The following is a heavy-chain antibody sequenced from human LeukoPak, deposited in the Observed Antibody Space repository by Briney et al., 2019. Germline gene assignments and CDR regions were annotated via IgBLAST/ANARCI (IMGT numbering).Heavy chain of an antibody. Sequence: ASVKVSCKASGYTFTSYYMHWVRRAPGQGLEWMRRINPNSGDTNYAQKFQGRVTMTRDTSISTAYMELSRLRSDDTAVYYCARDYCSSTSCLFDYWGQGTLVTVSS. CDR1: GYTFTSYY. CDR2: INPNSGDT. CDR3: ARDYCSSTSCLFDY. D-gene: IGHD2-2*01. V-gene: IGHV1-2*06. J-gene: IGHJ4*02.